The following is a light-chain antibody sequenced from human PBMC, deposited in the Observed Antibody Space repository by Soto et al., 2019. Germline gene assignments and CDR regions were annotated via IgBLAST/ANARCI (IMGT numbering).Light chain of an antibody. J-gene: IGKJ3*01. CDR1: QSVSNNY. V-gene: IGKV3-20*01. CDR2: GAS. CDR3: QHYGTSRVT. Sequence: EIVLTQSPGTLSSSPGERATLSCRASQSVSNNYLAWYHQKPGQAPRLLIYGASIRATGVPDRFSGSGSGTDFTLTISSLEPEDLAVYSCQHYGTSRVTFGPGTKVDIK.